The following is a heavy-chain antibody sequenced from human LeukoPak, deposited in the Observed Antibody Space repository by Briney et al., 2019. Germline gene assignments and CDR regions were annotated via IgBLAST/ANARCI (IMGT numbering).Heavy chain of an antibody. Sequence: GGSLRPSCAASGFTFSDHSMDWVRQAPGKGLEWVGRTRNKANSYTTEYAASVKGRFTISRDDSTNSLYLQMNSLKTEDTAVYYCARESGVYSSSWYLDYWGQGTLVTVSS. CDR3: ARESGVYSSSWYLDY. J-gene: IGHJ4*02. V-gene: IGHV3-72*01. CDR1: GFTFSDHS. D-gene: IGHD6-13*01. CDR2: TRNKANSYTT.